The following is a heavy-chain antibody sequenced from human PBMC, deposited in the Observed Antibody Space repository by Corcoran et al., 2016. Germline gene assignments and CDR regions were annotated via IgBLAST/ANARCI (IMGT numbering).Heavy chain of an antibody. CDR3: ANIEVAGKGDWFDP. CDR1: GGPFSSYA. V-gene: IGHV1-69*01. J-gene: IGHJ5*02. CDR2: IIPIFGTE. D-gene: IGHD6-19*01. Sequence: QVQLVQSGAEVKKPGSSVKVSCKASGGPFSSYAISWVRQAPGQGLEWMGGIIPIFGTENYAQKFQDRLTITSDETTSTAYMELSSLRSAGTAVSYCANIEVAGKGDWFDPWGQGTLVTVSS.